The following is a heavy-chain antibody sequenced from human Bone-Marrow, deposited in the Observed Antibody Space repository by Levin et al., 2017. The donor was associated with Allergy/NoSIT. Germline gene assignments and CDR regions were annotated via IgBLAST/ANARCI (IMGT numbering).Heavy chain of an antibody. CDR3: AKEGWLDTAMAEGFDY. Sequence: GGSLRLSCAASGFTFSRYGMHWVRQAPGKGLEWVAVISYDGSDQYYGDSMKGRVTISRDNSKNTVYLHINTLTAEDTAVYYFAKEGWLDTAMAEGFDYWGPGTLVTVSS. CDR1: GFTFSRYG. J-gene: IGHJ4*02. V-gene: IGHV3-30*18. CDR2: ISYDGSDQ. D-gene: IGHD5-18*01.